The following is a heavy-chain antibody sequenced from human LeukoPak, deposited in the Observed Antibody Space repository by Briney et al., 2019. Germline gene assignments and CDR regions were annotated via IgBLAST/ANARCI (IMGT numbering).Heavy chain of an antibody. CDR3: ARSKPSWRYDILTGYYTFDY. V-gene: IGHV3-21*01. D-gene: IGHD3-9*01. CDR2: ISSSSSYI. Sequence: GGSLRLSCAASGFTFSSYSMNWVRQAPGKGLEWVSSISSSSSYIYYADSVKGRFTISRDNAKKSLYLQMNSLRAEDTAVYYCARSKPSWRYDILTGYYTFDYWGQGTLVTASS. CDR1: GFTFSSYS. J-gene: IGHJ4*02.